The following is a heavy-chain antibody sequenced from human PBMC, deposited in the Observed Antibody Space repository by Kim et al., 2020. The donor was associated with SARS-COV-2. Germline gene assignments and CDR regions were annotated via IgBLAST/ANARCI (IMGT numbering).Heavy chain of an antibody. CDR1: GFSFSSKW. Sequence: GSLRLSCEASGFSFSSKWMSWVRQAPGKGLEWVANINQGGGDKYYVDSVKGRFTISRDNAKNLLSLQMNSLRVEDTAVYYCARGWEVAGSRDYWGQGTLVTVSS. D-gene: IGHD6-19*01. CDR3: ARGWEVAGSRDY. CDR2: INQGGGDK. J-gene: IGHJ4*02. V-gene: IGHV3-7*03.